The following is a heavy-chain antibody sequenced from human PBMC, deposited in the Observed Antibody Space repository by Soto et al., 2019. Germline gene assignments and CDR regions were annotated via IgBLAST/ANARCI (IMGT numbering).Heavy chain of an antibody. CDR3: ARVRPDYSNYS. V-gene: IGHV4-30-4*01. CDR2: IYYGGST. D-gene: IGHD4-4*01. Sequence: QVQLQESGPGLVKPSQTLSLTCTVSGVSISSGDYYWSWIRQPPRKGLEWIGYIYYGGSTYYNPSIKSRVTILVDTLKNQFSLKLSYVTAADTAVYYCARVRPDYSNYSGGQGTLVTVYS. J-gene: IGHJ1*01. CDR1: GVSISSGDYY.